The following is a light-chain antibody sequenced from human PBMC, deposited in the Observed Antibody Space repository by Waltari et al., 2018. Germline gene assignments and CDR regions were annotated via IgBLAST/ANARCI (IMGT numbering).Light chain of an antibody. Sequence: SYDLTQPPSVSVSPGQTATITSPGQELGIIFVCWYQQTPGQSPILVIYQNGRRPSGIPGRFSGSNSGNTATLTISGTQAVDEADYYCQAWDRGTWGVFGGGTRLTVL. V-gene: IGLV3-1*01. CDR3: QAWDRGTWGV. CDR2: QNG. J-gene: IGLJ3*02. CDR1: ELGIIF.